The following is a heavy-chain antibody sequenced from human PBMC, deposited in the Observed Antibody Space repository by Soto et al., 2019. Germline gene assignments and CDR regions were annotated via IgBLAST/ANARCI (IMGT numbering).Heavy chain of an antibody. J-gene: IGHJ4*02. Sequence: SETLSLTCAVSGYSISSNNWWGWIRQPPGKGLEWIGYIYYSGTTYYNPSLKSRVTMSVDTSKNQFSLKLTSVTAVDTAVYYCARGLIIGSHYSGGWYYFDSWGQGTQVTVSS. CDR3: ARGLIIGSHYSGGWYYFDS. CDR2: IYYSGTT. D-gene: IGHD1-26*01. CDR1: GYSISSNNW. V-gene: IGHV4-28*03.